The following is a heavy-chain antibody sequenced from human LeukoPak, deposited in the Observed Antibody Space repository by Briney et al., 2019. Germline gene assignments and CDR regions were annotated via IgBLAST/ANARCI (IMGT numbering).Heavy chain of an antibody. V-gene: IGHV3-23*01. CDR1: GFTFSSYA. Sequence: TGGSLRLSCAASGFTFSSYAMSWVRQAAGKGLEWVSGINSNGGSTYYADSVRGRFTISRDNSKNTLYLQMNSLRAEDTAVYYCAKRLVACSGGSCYSTFQHWGQGTLVTVSS. CDR3: AKRLVACSGGSCYSTFQH. D-gene: IGHD2-15*01. J-gene: IGHJ1*01. CDR2: INSNGGST.